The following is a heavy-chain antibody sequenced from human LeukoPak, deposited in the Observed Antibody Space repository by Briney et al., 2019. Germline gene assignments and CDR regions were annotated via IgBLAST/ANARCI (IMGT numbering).Heavy chain of an antibody. D-gene: IGHD4-17*01. V-gene: IGHV4-34*01. CDR1: GGSFSGYY. CDR2: INHSGST. Sequence: PSETLSLTCAVYGGSFSGYYWSWIRQPPGKGLEWIGEINHSGSTNYNPSLKSRVTISVDTSKNHFSLKLSSVTAADTAVYYCARAMRSTVTFDYWGQGTLVTVSS. CDR3: ARAMRSTVTFDY. J-gene: IGHJ4*02.